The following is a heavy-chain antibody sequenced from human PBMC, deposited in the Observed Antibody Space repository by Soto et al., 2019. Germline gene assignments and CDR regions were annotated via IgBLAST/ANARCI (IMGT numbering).Heavy chain of an antibody. J-gene: IGHJ5*02. V-gene: IGHV4-34*01. CDR3: ARLGAHGWFDP. D-gene: IGHD1-26*01. CDR1: GGSFSGYY. CDR2: INHSGST. Sequence: PSETLSLTCAVYGGSFSGYYWSWIRQPPGKGLEWIGEINHSGSTNYNPSLKSRVTISVDTSKNQFSLKLSSVTAADTAVYYCARLGAHGWFDPWGQGTLVTVSS.